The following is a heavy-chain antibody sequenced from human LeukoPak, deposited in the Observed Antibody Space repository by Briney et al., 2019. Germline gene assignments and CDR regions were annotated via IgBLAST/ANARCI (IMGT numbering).Heavy chain of an antibody. D-gene: IGHD7-27*01. J-gene: IGHJ4*02. V-gene: IGHV6-1*01. Sequence: SQTLSLTRAISGDSVSSNSAAWNWIRQSPSRGLEWLGRTYYRSKWYNDYTASLKSRLIINPDTSKNQFSLQLNSVTPEDTAVYYCARDTNWGSQFDYWGQGTPVTVSS. CDR1: GDSVSSNSAA. CDR2: TYYRSKWYN. CDR3: ARDTNWGSQFDY.